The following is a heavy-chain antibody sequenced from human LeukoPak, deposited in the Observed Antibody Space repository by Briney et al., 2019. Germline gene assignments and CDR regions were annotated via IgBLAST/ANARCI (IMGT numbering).Heavy chain of an antibody. J-gene: IGHJ4*02. CDR3: AKLGSSNSD. CDR2: ISGSGGST. D-gene: IGHD2-2*01. Sequence: GGSLRLSCAASGFTFNTYAMNWVCQAPGKGLEWVSSISGSGGSTDYADSVKGRFAISRDNSKNTLHLQMNSLRAEDTDVYYCAKLGSSNSDWGQGPLVRVSS. V-gene: IGHV3-23*01. CDR1: GFTFNTYA.